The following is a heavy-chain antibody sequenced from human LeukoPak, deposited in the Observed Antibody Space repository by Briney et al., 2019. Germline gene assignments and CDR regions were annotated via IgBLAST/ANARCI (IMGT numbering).Heavy chain of an antibody. V-gene: IGHV1-8*01. D-gene: IGHD3-16*01. J-gene: IGHJ4*02. Sequence: GASVNVSYTASEYTFTTYDINWVRQATGQGLEWMGWMNPNSGNTGYAQKFQGRVTMTRNTSISTAYMELSSLRSEDTAVYYCARGLMTMRDYWGQGTLVTVSS. CDR3: ARGLMTMRDY. CDR1: EYTFTTYD. CDR2: MNPNSGNT.